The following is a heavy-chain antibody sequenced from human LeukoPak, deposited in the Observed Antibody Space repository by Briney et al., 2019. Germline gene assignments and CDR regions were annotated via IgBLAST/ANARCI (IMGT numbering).Heavy chain of an antibody. J-gene: IGHJ6*02. D-gene: IGHD3-22*01. CDR3: ARKTYYYDSSGYSPHDYGMDV. CDR2: ISSSSSYI. V-gene: IGHV3-21*01. Sequence: PGGSLRLSCAASGFTFSSYSMNWVRQAPGKGLEWVSSISSSSSYIYYADSVKGRFTISRDNAKNSLYLQMNSLRAEDTAVYYCARKTYYYDSSGYSPHDYGMDVWGQGTTVTVSS. CDR1: GFTFSSYS.